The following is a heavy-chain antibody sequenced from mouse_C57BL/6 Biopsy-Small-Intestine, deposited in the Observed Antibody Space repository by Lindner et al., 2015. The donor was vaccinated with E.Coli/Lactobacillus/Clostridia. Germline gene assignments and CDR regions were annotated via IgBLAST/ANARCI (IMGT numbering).Heavy chain of an antibody. Sequence: VQLQESGPELVKPGASVKIPCKASGYTFTDYNMDWVKQSHGKSLEWIGNINPNNGGTIYNQKFKGKATLTVDKSSSTAYMELRSLTSEDTAVYYCARWTPLYWYFDVWGTGTTVAVSS. J-gene: IGHJ1*03. V-gene: IGHV1-18*01. CDR3: ARWTPLYWYFDV. CDR2: INPNNGGT. CDR1: GYTFTDYN.